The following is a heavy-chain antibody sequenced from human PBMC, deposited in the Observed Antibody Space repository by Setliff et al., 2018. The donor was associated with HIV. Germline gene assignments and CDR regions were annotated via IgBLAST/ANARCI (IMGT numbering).Heavy chain of an antibody. CDR1: GFSFDDYY. CDR2: VIPNSGKT. V-gene: IGHV1-2*02. D-gene: IGHD2-15*01. CDR3: ARDLAYCSGGSCYRPFIYYFYYIDV. J-gene: IGHJ6*03. Sequence: GASVKVSCKASGFSFDDYYIHWVRQAPGQGLEWMGCVIPNSGKTYYAQEFQGRVTMTSDTSINTAYIEVSWLTSDDTAIYYCARDLAYCSGGSCYRPFIYYFYYIDVWGKGATVTVSS.